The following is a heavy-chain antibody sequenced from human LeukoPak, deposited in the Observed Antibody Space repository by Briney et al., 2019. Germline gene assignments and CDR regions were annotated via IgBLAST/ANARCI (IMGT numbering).Heavy chain of an antibody. D-gene: IGHD2-2*02. V-gene: IGHV3-21*01. CDR3: ARDQVVVPAAITYYFDY. J-gene: IGHJ4*02. Sequence: GGSLRLSCVASGFTFSSYTMNWVRQAPGKGLEWVSLISSNSNNIYYADSVKGRFTMSRDNAKNSLYLQMNSLRAEDTAVYYCARDQVVVPAAITYYFDYWGQGTLVTVSS. CDR2: ISSNSNNI. CDR1: GFTFSSYT.